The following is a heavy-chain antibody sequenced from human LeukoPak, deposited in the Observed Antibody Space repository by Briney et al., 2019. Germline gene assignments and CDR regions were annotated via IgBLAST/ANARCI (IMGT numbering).Heavy chain of an antibody. CDR2: ISSSSSYI. CDR1: GFTFSSYS. Sequence: PGGSLRLSCAASGFTFSSYSMNWVRQAPGKGLEWVSSISSSSSYIYYADSVKGRFTISRDNAKNSLYLQMNSLRPEDTAVYYCARDNLCYDILTGYTSHMDVWGKGTTVTVSS. CDR3: ARDNLCYDILTGYTSHMDV. D-gene: IGHD3-9*01. V-gene: IGHV3-21*01. J-gene: IGHJ6*03.